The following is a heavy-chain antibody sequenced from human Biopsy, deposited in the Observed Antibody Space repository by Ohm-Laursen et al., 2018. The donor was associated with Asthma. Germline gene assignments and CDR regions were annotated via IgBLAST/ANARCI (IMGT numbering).Heavy chain of an antibody. J-gene: IGHJ4*02. CDR1: GGTFTTYS. CDR2: IIPLIGTP. Sequence: GSSVKVSCKASGGTFTTYSISWVRQAPGQGPVWMGGIIPLIGTPNYAQKFQGRVTITADASTNTAYMDLSSLRSEDTAVYYCASPLGDYYDSSGYYYASLGYWGLGTLVIVSS. D-gene: IGHD3-22*01. CDR3: ASPLGDYYDSSGYYYASLGY. V-gene: IGHV1-69*01.